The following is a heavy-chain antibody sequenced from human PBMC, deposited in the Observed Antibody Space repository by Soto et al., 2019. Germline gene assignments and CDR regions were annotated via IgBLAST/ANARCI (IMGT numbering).Heavy chain of an antibody. CDR3: ARDRGRSNYYDSSALTYFDY. Sequence: PSETLSLTCAVSGYSISSGYYWGWIRQPPGKGLEWIGSIYHSGSTYYNPSLKSRVTISVDTSKNQFSLKLSSVTAADTAVYYCARDRGRSNYYDSSALTYFDYWGQGTLVTVSS. CDR2: IYHSGST. V-gene: IGHV4-38-2*02. CDR1: GYSISSGYY. J-gene: IGHJ4*02. D-gene: IGHD3-22*01.